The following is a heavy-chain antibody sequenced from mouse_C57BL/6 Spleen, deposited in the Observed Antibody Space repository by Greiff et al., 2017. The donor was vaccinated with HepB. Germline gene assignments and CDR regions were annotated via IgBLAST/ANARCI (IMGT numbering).Heavy chain of an antibody. CDR1: GYAFSSYW. Sequence: QVQLQQSGAELVKPGASVKISCKASGYAFSSYWMNWVKQRPGKGLEWIGQIYPGDGDTNYNGKFKGKATLTADKSSSTAYMQLSSLTSEDSAVYFCARRRNYGSSYLYYFDYWGQGTTLTVSS. D-gene: IGHD1-1*01. V-gene: IGHV1-80*01. J-gene: IGHJ2*01. CDR3: ARRRNYGSSYLYYFDY. CDR2: IYPGDGDT.